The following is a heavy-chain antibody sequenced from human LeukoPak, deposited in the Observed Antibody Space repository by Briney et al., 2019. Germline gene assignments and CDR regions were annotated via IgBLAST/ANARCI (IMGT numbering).Heavy chain of an antibody. CDR3: ARDKGRDAYMNLDY. CDR1: GFTFSTYG. CDR2: IWFDGSNK. J-gene: IGHJ4*02. D-gene: IGHD5-24*01. Sequence: HPGGSLRLSCAASGFTFSTYGMHWVRQAPGKGLEWVAVIWFDGSNKYYVDSVKGRFTISRDNSKNTLYLQMNSLRAEDTAVYYCARDKGRDAYMNLDYWGQGTLVTVSS. V-gene: IGHV3-33*01.